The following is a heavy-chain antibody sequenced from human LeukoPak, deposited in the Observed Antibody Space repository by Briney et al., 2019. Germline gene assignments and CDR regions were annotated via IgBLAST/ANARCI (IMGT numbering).Heavy chain of an antibody. J-gene: IGHJ4*02. Sequence: GASVKVSCKASGYTFTGYYMHWVRQAPGQGLEWMGRINPNSGGTNYAQKFQGRATMTRDTSISTAYMELSRLRSDDTAVYYCARGIAAAGKRDYWGQGTLVTVSS. CDR1: GYTFTGYY. CDR2: INPNSGGT. V-gene: IGHV1-2*06. D-gene: IGHD6-13*01. CDR3: ARGIAAAGKRDY.